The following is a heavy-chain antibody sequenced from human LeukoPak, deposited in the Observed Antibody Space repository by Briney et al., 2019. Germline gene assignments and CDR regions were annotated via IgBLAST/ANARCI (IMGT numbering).Heavy chain of an antibody. CDR2: INPNSGGT. D-gene: IGHD3-22*01. J-gene: IGHJ6*02. Sequence: ASVKVSCKASGGTFSSYAISWVRQAPGQGLEWMGWINPNSGGTNYAQKFQGRVTMTRDTSISTAYMELSSLRSEDTAVYYCARVAYYYDSAGLYLNYFYGMDVWGQGTTVTVSS. V-gene: IGHV1-2*02. CDR3: ARVAYYYDSAGLYLNYFYGMDV. CDR1: GGTFSSYA.